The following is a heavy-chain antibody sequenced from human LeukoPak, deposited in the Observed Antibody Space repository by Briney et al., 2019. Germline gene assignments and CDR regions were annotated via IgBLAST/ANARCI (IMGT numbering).Heavy chain of an antibody. Sequence: SETLSLTWPVAGRSISSYYWSWIRQPPGEGLEWIGYIYYSGSTNYNPSLKSRVTISVDTSKNQFSLKLSSVTAADTAVYYCARRWRYYDSSGYYYPWGQGTLVTVSS. CDR2: IYYSGST. V-gene: IGHV4-59*08. J-gene: IGHJ5*02. CDR1: GRSISSYY. D-gene: IGHD3-22*01. CDR3: ARRWRYYDSSGYYYP.